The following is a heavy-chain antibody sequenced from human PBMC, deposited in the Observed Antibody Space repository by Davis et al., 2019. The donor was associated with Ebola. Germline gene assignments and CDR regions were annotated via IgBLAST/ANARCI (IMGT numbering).Heavy chain of an antibody. CDR2: FGTGGDT. Sequence: PGGSLRLSCETSGFIFRNYVMSWVRQAPGKGLEWVSTFGTGGDTYYADSVKGRFAISRDNSKKTLYLQTNSLRAEDTAVYYCAKSGLSFGVVKYHYGMDVWGKGTTVTVSS. CDR3: AKSGLSFGVVKYHYGMDV. CDR1: GFIFRNYV. J-gene: IGHJ6*04. V-gene: IGHV3-23*01. D-gene: IGHD3-3*01.